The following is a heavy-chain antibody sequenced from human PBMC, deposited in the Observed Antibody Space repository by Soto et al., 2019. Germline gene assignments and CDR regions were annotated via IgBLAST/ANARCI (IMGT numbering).Heavy chain of an antibody. CDR1: GGSFKNYC. V-gene: IGHV4-34*02. D-gene: IGHD3-10*01. CDR3: ARGDYGQYDAYNWFDP. CDR2: VCPGGRT. J-gene: IGHJ5*02. Sequence: QVRLQQWGAGLVRPSETLSLTCAVYGGSFKNYCGSWIRQPPVKGLEWIGEVCPGGRTNYSPTLKREVRIAVEGSKNQFSLRLTSVTVADTAVYYCARGDYGQYDAYNWFDPWGQGNLVIVAS.